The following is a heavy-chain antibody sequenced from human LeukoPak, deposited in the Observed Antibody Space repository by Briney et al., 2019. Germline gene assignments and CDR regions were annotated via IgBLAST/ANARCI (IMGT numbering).Heavy chain of an antibody. CDR1: GFTFSTYA. CDR2: ISGSGDDT. J-gene: IGHJ4*02. V-gene: IGHV3-23*01. CDR3: AGYFDY. Sequence: GGSPRLSCAASGFTFSTYAMNWVRQAPGKGLEWVSSISGSGDDTYYADSVKGRFTISRDNSKTTLYLEMNSLRAGDTAVYYCAGYFDYWGQGTLVTVSS.